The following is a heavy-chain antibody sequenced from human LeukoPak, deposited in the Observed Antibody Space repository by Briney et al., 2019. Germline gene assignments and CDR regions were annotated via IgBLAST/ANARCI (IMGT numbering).Heavy chain of an antibody. J-gene: IGHJ6*02. V-gene: IGHV3-30*03. CDR1: GFTFSSYG. D-gene: IGHD6-13*01. CDR2: IGKDGAAK. CDR3: ARGGSSDYYYYYGLDV. Sequence: GGSLRLSCAASGFTFSSYGIHWVRQAPGKGLEWVAVIGKDGAAKHYAESVRGRFTISRDNSKNTLDLQMDSLSAEDTAVYYCARGGSSDYYYYYGLDVWGQGTTVTVSS.